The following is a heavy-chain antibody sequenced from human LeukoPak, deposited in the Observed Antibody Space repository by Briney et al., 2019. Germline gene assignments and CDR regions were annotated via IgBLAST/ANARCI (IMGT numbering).Heavy chain of an antibody. Sequence: SETLSLTCTVSGGSISSYYWSWIRQPPGKALEWIGYIYYSGSTNYNPSLKSRVTISVDTSKNQFSLKLSSVTAADTAVYYCARYGNYDFWSGYTTTGWFDPWGQGTLVTVSS. CDR1: GGSISSYY. J-gene: IGHJ5*02. D-gene: IGHD3-3*01. CDR2: IYYSGST. CDR3: ARYGNYDFWSGYTTTGWFDP. V-gene: IGHV4-59*01.